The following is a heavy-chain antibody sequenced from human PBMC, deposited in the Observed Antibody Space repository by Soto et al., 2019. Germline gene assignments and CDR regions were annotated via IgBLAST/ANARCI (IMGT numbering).Heavy chain of an antibody. J-gene: IGHJ4*02. D-gene: IGHD1-26*01. Sequence: SETLSPTCAVAGYSTNGNNWWGSIRQPPGKGLEWIGYSYYSGTTYYTPSLKSPVTMSVDTSKNQFSLKLTSVTAVDTAVYYCARREIQGPIDYWGQGTLVTVSS. CDR2: SYYSGTT. V-gene: IGHV4-28*01. CDR1: GYSTNGNNW. CDR3: ARREIQGPIDY.